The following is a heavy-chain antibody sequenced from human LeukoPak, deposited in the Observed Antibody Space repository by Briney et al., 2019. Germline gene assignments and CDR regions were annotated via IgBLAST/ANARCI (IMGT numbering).Heavy chain of an antibody. CDR1: GFTFTTYW. D-gene: IGHD1-26*01. V-gene: IGHV3-7*01. CDR2: IKQDGTEK. Sequence: PGESLRLSCAASGFTFTTYWMSWVRQAPGKGLEWVANIKQDGTEKYYVDSVKGRFTISRDNAKNSVYLQMNSLRAEDTAVYYCAREWELQAFDIWGQGTMVTVSS. J-gene: IGHJ3*02. CDR3: AREWELQAFDI.